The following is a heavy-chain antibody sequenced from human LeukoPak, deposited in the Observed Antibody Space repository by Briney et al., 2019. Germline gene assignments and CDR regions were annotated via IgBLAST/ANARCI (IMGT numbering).Heavy chain of an antibody. Sequence: GGSLRLSCAASGFTFSTYGMNWGCQAPGEGLEWVSAIRGSGGSTYYADSVKGRFTISRDNSKNTLYLQMNSLRAEDTAVYYCARDHDWDYVDYWGQRTLVTVSS. CDR1: GFTFSTYG. CDR2: IRGSGGST. J-gene: IGHJ4*02. CDR3: ARDHDWDYVDY. D-gene: IGHD3-9*01. V-gene: IGHV3-23*01.